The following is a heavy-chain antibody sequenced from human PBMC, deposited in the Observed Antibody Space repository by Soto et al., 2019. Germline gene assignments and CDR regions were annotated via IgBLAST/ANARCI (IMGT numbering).Heavy chain of an antibody. Sequence: SETLCLTCAVSGGSISGNNWWSWVHRPPGKGLEWIGEINHSGGTNYNPSLKSRVTISVDTSKNQFSLKLSSVTAADTAVYYCARGLRGVIVATVHNWFDPWGQGTLVTVSS. J-gene: IGHJ5*02. CDR1: GGSISGNNW. V-gene: IGHV4-4*02. CDR2: INHSGGT. CDR3: ARGLRGVIVATVHNWFDP. D-gene: IGHD5-12*01.